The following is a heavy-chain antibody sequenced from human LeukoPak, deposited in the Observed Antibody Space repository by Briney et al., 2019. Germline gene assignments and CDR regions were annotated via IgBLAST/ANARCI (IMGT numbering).Heavy chain of an antibody. J-gene: IGHJ4*02. CDR1: GFTFSNYG. V-gene: IGHV3-23*01. Sequence: GGSLRLSCAASGFTFSNYGMSWVRQAPGKGLEWVSAISGSGGSTYYADSVKGRFTISRDNSKNTLYLQMNSLRAEDTAVYYCAKVPSYDYGDYFDYWGQGTLVTVSS. CDR2: ISGSGGST. D-gene: IGHD4-17*01. CDR3: AKVPSYDYGDYFDY.